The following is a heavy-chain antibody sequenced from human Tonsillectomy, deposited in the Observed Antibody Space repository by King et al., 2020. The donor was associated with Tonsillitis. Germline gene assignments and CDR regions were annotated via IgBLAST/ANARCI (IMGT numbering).Heavy chain of an antibody. CDR3: ARLTVIYGMDV. CDR2: IYYSGST. D-gene: IGHD4-17*01. J-gene: IGHJ6*02. V-gene: IGHV4-39*01. CDR1: GGSISSSSYY. Sequence: QLQESGPGLVKPSETLSLTCTVSGGSISSSSYYWGWIRQPPGKGLEWIGSIYYSGSTYYNPSLKSRVTISVDTSKNQFSLKLSSVTAADTAGYYCARLTVIYGMDVWGQGTTVTVSS.